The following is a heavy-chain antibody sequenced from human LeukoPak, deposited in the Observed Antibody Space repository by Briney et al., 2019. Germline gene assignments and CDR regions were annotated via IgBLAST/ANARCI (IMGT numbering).Heavy chain of an antibody. Sequence: GGSLRLSCAASGFTFSSYAMSWVRQAPGKGLEWVSAISGSGGSTYYADSVKGRFTISRDNAKNSLYLQMNSLRAEDTAVYFCVRAIGSNTLWGQGTLVTVSS. CDR1: GFTFSSYA. CDR2: ISGSGGST. V-gene: IGHV3-23*01. D-gene: IGHD4-23*01. J-gene: IGHJ4*02. CDR3: VRAIGSNTL.